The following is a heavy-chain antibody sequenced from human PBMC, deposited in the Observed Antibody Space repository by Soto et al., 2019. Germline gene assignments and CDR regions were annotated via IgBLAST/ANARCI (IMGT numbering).Heavy chain of an antibody. CDR3: ARYDSSGYYYFDY. CDR2: IYHSGST. J-gene: IGHJ4*02. Sequence: PSETLSLTCAVSGGSISSSNWWSWVRQPPGKGLEWIGEIYHSGSTNYNPSLKSRVTISVDKSKNQFSLKLSSVTAADTAVYYCARYDSSGYYYFDYWGQGILVTVSS. V-gene: IGHV4-4*02. D-gene: IGHD3-22*01. CDR1: GGSISSSNW.